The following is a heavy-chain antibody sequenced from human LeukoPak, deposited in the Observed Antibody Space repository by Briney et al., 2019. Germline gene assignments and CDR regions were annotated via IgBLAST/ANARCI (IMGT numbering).Heavy chain of an antibody. V-gene: IGHV3-23*01. CDR3: AKASPFNYYDSSGYYDY. CDR1: GFTFSSYA. D-gene: IGHD3-22*01. CDR2: ISGSGGST. Sequence: GGSLRLSCAASGFTFSSYAMSWVRQAPGEGLEWVSAISGSGGSTYYADSVKGRFTISRDNSKNTLYLQMNSLRAEDTAVYYCAKASPFNYYDSSGYYDYWGQGTLVTVSS. J-gene: IGHJ4*02.